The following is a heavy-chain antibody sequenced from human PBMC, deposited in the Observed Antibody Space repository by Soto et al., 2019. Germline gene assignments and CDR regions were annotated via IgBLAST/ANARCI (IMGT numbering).Heavy chain of an antibody. CDR2: ISYDGSKI. Sequence: QVQLVESGGGVVQPGRSLRLSCAASGFTFSAYAMHWVRQVPGKGLEWVAVISYDGSKIYYADSGKGRFTIARDNSKNRLYLQMNSLRGDDTAVYSCAREQYGEHYFDYWGQGTLVTVSS. D-gene: IGHD4-17*01. V-gene: IGHV3-30-3*01. J-gene: IGHJ4*02. CDR3: AREQYGEHYFDY. CDR1: GFTFSAYA.